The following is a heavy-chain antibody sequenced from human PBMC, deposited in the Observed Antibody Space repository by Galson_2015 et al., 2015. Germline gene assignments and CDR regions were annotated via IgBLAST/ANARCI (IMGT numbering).Heavy chain of an antibody. CDR3: ASGGQWFGDFNWFDP. CDR2: MNPNSGNT. J-gene: IGHJ5*02. V-gene: IGHV1-8*01. Sequence: SVKVSCKASGYTFTSYDINWVRQATGQGLEWMGWMNPNSGNTGYAQKLQGRVTMTRNTSISTAYMELSSLRSEDTAVYYCASGGQWFGDFNWFDPSRQGTLVTVSS. D-gene: IGHD3-10*01. CDR1: GYTFTSYD.